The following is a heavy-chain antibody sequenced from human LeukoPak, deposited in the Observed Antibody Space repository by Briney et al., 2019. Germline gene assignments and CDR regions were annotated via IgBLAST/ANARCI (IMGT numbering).Heavy chain of an antibody. J-gene: IGHJ6*02. D-gene: IGHD6-13*01. V-gene: IGHV1-2*04. CDR3: ALTSSDLPGIAAAGGYYYYGMDV. CDR1: GYTFTGYY. CDR2: INPNSGGT. Sequence: ASVTVSCKASGYTFTGYYMHWVRQAPGQGLEWMGWINPNSGGTNYAQKFQGWVTMTRDTSISTAYMELSRLRSDDTAVYYCALTSSDLPGIAAAGGYYYYGMDVWGQGTTVTVSS.